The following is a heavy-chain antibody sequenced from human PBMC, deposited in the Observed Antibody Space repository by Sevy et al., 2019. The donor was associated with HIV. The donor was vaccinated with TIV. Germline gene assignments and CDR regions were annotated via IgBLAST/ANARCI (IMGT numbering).Heavy chain of an antibody. Sequence: GGSLRLSCAGSGFTFRSYAIHWVRQAPGRGLEWVAVISYDGNKKYYADSGKGRFTISRDDSKNTLFLQMSSLTTEDTALYYCAGDQGAYNYGPGGYWGQGTLVTVSS. CDR3: AGDQGAYNYGPGGY. D-gene: IGHD5-18*01. CDR2: ISYDGNKK. CDR1: GFTFRSYA. J-gene: IGHJ4*02. V-gene: IGHV3-30-3*01.